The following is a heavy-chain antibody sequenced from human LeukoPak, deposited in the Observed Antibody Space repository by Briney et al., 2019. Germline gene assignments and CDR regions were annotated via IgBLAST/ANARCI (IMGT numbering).Heavy chain of an antibody. CDR2: LSGSGITT. Sequence: GGSLRLSCAASGFTFSSYWMSWVRQAPGKGLEWVSTLSGSGITTYYADSVKGRFTISRDNSKNTLYLQMNSLRAEDTAVYYCAKGIYSSGWSYFDYWGHGTLVTVSS. D-gene: IGHD6-19*01. CDR1: GFTFSSYW. V-gene: IGHV3-23*01. J-gene: IGHJ4*01. CDR3: AKGIYSSGWSYFDY.